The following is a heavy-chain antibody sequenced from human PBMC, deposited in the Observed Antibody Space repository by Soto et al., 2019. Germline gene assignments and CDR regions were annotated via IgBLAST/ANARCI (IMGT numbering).Heavy chain of an antibody. CDR2: INHSGST. D-gene: IGHD5-12*01. Sequence: SETLSLTCAVYGGSFSGYYWSWIRQPPGKGLEWIGEINHSGSTNYNPSLKSRVTISVDTSKNQFSLKLSSVTAADTAVYYCAGGEGVARPSTVGYYGMDVWGQGTTVTVSS. CDR3: AGGEGVARPSTVGYYGMDV. J-gene: IGHJ6*02. V-gene: IGHV4-34*01. CDR1: GGSFSGYY.